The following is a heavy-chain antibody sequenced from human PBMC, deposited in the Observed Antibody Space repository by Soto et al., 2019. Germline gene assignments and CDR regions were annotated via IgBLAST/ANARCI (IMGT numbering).Heavy chain of an antibody. CDR1: GYRFTSYW. CDR2: IFPSDSDT. CDR3: ARKDKSGYLNWSDP. V-gene: IGHV5-51*01. J-gene: IGHJ5*02. Sequence: PGESLKISCRTSGYRFTSYWIAWVRQMPGKGLEWMGIIFPSDSDTRYSPSFQGQVTISADRSTSTVFLQWASLKASDTAVYFCARKDKSGYLNWSDPWGQGTLVTVSS. D-gene: IGHD3-22*01.